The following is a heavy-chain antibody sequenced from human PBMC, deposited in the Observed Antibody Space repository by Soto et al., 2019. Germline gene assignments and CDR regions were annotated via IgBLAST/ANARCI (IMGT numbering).Heavy chain of an antibody. J-gene: IGHJ4*02. CDR3: AREGIVVVPAAMPFDY. CDR2: INHSGST. D-gene: IGHD2-2*01. V-gene: IGHV4-34*01. CDR1: GGSFSGYY. Sequence: SETLSLTCAVYGGSFSGYYWSWIRQPPGKGLEWIGEINHSGSTNYNPSLKSRVTISVDTSKNQFSLKLSSVTAAGTAVYYCAREGIVVVPAAMPFDYWGQGTLVTVSS.